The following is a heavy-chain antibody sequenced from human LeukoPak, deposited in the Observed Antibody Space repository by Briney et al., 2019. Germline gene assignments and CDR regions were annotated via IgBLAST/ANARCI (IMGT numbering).Heavy chain of an antibody. D-gene: IGHD3-22*01. J-gene: IGHJ4*02. Sequence: GGSLRLSCAASGFTFSSYAMSWVRQAPGKGLEWVSAISGSGGSTYYADSVKGRFTISRDNSKNTLYLQMNSLRAEDTAVYYCAKDQSHYYDSSGYSHWGQGTLVTVPS. V-gene: IGHV3-23*01. CDR1: GFTFSSYA. CDR3: AKDQSHYYDSSGYSH. CDR2: ISGSGGST.